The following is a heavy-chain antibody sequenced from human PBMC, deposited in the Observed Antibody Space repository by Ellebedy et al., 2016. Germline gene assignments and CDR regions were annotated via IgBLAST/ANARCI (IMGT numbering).Heavy chain of an antibody. Sequence: SETLSLXCAVYGESFSGYYWSWIRQPPGKGLEWIGEIHHSERTNYNPSLKSRVTMSVDTSKNKFSLNMRSVTAADTAVYFCANSAGFYGDGVFAVWGRGTMVTVSS. CDR1: GESFSGYY. D-gene: IGHD2-8*01. V-gene: IGHV4-34*01. CDR2: IHHSERT. J-gene: IGHJ3*01. CDR3: ANSAGFYGDGVFAV.